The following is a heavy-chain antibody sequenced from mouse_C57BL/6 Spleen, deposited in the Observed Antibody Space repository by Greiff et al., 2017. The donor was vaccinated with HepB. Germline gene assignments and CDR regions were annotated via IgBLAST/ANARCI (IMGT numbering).Heavy chain of an antibody. CDR2: IDPSDSYT. Sequence: QVQLKQSGAELVKPGASVKLSCKASGYTFTSYWMQWVKQRPGQGLEWIGEIDPSDSYTNYNQKFKGKATLTVDTSSSTAYMQLSSLTSEDSAVYYCASAFTTGFAYWGQGTLVTVSA. V-gene: IGHV1-50*01. CDR3: ASAFTTGFAY. CDR1: GYTFTSYW. J-gene: IGHJ3*01.